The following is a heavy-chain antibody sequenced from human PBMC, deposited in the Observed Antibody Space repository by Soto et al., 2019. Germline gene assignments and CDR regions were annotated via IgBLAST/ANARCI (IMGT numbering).Heavy chain of an antibody. Sequence: QVQLVESGGGVVQPGRSLRLSCAASGFTFSSYGMHWVRQAPGTGLEWVAVISYDGSNKYYADSVKGRFTISRDNSKNTLYLQMNSLRAEDTAVYYCAKDGRDGYNYFDYWGQGTLVTVSS. CDR1: GFTFSSYG. J-gene: IGHJ4*02. D-gene: IGHD5-12*01. CDR3: AKDGRDGYNYFDY. V-gene: IGHV3-30*18. CDR2: ISYDGSNK.